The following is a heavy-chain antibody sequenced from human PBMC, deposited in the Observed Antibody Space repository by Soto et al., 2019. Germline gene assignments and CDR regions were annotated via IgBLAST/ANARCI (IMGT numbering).Heavy chain of an antibody. V-gene: IGHV3-23*01. CDR3: AKEGFDY. CDR1: GFIFPNYA. Sequence: EVQLLESGGGLVQPGGSLRLSCAASGFIFPNYAMSWVRQAPGKGLEWVSAISGSGGDTYYVDSVKGRFAISRDNSKSTLYLQMNVRRAEDTAVYYCAKEGFDYWGQGTLVTVSS. CDR2: ISGSGGDT. J-gene: IGHJ4*02.